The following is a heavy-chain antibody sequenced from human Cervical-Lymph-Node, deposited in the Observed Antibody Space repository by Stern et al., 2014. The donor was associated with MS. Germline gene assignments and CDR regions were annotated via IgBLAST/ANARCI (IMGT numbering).Heavy chain of an antibody. CDR3: AKSSSPAHYYYYGMDV. Sequence: VQLVESGGGVVQPGRSLRLSCAASGFTFSSYGMPWVRQAPGKGLEWVAVISYDGSNKYYADSVKGRFTNSRDNSKNTLYLQMNSLRAEDTAVYYCAKSSSPAHYYYYGMDVWGQGTTVTVSS. J-gene: IGHJ6*02. CDR2: ISYDGSNK. CDR1: GFTFSSYG. V-gene: IGHV3-30*18. D-gene: IGHD2-15*01.